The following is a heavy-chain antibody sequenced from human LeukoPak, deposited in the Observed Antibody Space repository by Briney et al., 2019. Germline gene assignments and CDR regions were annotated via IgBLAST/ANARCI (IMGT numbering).Heavy chain of an antibody. Sequence: ASVKVSCKVSGYTLTELSMHWVRQAPGKGLEWMGGFDPEDGETIYAQKFQGRVTMTEDTSTDTAYMELSSLRSEDTAVYYCAKKMYYDYVWGSYRQKEYYFDYWGQGTLVTVSS. CDR1: GYTLTELS. CDR3: AKKMYYDYVWGSYRQKEYYFDY. V-gene: IGHV1-24*01. CDR2: FDPEDGET. D-gene: IGHD3-16*02. J-gene: IGHJ4*02.